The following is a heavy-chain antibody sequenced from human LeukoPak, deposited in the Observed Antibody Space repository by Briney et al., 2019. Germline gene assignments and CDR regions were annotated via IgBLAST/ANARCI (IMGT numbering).Heavy chain of an antibody. D-gene: IGHD4-17*01. J-gene: IGHJ6*03. CDR2: IYSGGST. CDR3: ARVTTTVTCYYYYYYMDV. V-gene: IGHV3-53*01. CDR1: GFTVSANY. Sequence: PGGSLRLSCAASGFTVSANYITWVRQAPGKGLEWVSVIYSGGSTYYADSVKGRFTISRDNSKNTLYLQMNSLRAEDTAVYYCARVTTTVTCYYYYYYMDVWGKGTTVTVSS.